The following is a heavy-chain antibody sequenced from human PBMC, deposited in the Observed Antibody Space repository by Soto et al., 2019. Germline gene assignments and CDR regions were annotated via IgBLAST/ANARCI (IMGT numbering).Heavy chain of an antibody. Sequence: SETLSLTCTVSGGSISGYYWSWFRQPAERGLEWIGRFYSSAYSSGATNADYNPSLKGRVTMSVDRSKNQFSLKLSSVTAADTAMYYCAKDDGSAAGDWGQGTLVTVSS. J-gene: IGHJ4*02. CDR2: FYSSAYSSGAT. V-gene: IGHV4-4*07. CDR1: GGSISGYY. D-gene: IGHD6-25*01. CDR3: AKDDGSAAGD.